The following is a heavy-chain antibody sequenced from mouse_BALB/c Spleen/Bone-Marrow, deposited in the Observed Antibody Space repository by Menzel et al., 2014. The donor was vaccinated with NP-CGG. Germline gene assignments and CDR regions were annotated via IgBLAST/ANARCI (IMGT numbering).Heavy chain of an antibody. CDR3: ARDWTIPFAY. Sequence: VQLVESGAELARPGASVKMSCKASGYTSTSYTMHWVKQRPGQGLEWIGYINPSSGYTNYNQKFKDKATLTADKSSSTAYMQLSSLTSEDSAVYYCARDWTIPFAYWGQGTLVTVSA. V-gene: IGHV1-4*01. CDR2: INPSSGYT. CDR1: GYTSTSYT. J-gene: IGHJ3*01. D-gene: IGHD1-1*02.